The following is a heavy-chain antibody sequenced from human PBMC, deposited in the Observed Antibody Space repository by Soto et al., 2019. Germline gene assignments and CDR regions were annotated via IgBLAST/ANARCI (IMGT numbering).Heavy chain of an antibody. D-gene: IGHD2-8*01. CDR2: IIPKSGGA. V-gene: IGHV1-2*02. Sequence: QVQLVQSGAEVRKPGASVTVSCKAGVYTFSDYYIQWVRQAPGQGLEYMGWIIPKSGGAAYAQKFRGRVTMTRDTSVHLAYLHLSSLKSDDTAVDFGARRHRGFRCHLDSGGQGTLVTVSS. CDR3: ARRHRGFRCHLDS. CDR1: VYTFSDYY. J-gene: IGHJ4*02.